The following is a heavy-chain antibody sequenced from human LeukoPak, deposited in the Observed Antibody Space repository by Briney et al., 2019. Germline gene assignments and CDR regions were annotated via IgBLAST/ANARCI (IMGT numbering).Heavy chain of an antibody. Sequence: SETLSLTCTVSGGSISSYYWSWIRQPPGKGLEWTGYIYYSGSTYYNPSLKSRVTISVDTSKNQFSLKLNSVTATDTAVYYCARHYGPWGQGTLVTVSS. V-gene: IGHV4-59*08. CDR2: IYYSGST. D-gene: IGHD3-10*01. J-gene: IGHJ4*02. CDR1: GGSISSYY. CDR3: ARHYGP.